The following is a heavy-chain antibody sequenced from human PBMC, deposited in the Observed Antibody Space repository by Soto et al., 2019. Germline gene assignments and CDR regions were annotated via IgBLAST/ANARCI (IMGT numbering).Heavy chain of an antibody. Sequence: EVQVLESGGGLVQPGGSLRLSCAASGFSFSSYAMSWVRQAPGKGLEWVSSIHGSAAGTYYADSVKGRFTISRDNSKNTLWLQMNSLRAEDTALYDCAKDYYFDSWGQGTLVTVSS. CDR3: AKDYYFDS. V-gene: IGHV3-23*01. CDR1: GFSFSSYA. CDR2: IHGSAAGT. J-gene: IGHJ4*02.